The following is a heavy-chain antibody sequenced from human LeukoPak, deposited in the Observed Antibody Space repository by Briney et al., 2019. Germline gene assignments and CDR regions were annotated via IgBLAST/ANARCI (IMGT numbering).Heavy chain of an antibody. Sequence: ASVKVSSKASGYTFTSYEINWVRQATGQGLEWMGWMNPNSGNAGYEQQFQGRVTMTRNTSISTAYMELSSLRSEDTAVYYCARGAGSKSGYYLFDYWGQGTLVTVSS. CDR1: GYTFTSYE. J-gene: IGHJ4*02. CDR2: MNPNSGNA. D-gene: IGHD3-22*01. CDR3: ARGAGSKSGYYLFDY. V-gene: IGHV1-8*01.